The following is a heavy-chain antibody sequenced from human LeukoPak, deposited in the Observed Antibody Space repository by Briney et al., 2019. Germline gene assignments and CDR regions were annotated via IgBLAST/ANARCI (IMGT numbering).Heavy chain of an antibody. V-gene: IGHV3-64*01. CDR1: GFTFSSYA. D-gene: IGHD4-23*01. Sequence: GGSLRLSCAASGFTFSSYAMHWVRQAPGKGLEYVSAISSNGGSTYYANSVKGRFTISRDNSKNTLYLQMGSLRAEDMAVYYRARDRALDYGGNSYEYYFDYWGQGTLVTVSS. CDR3: ARDRALDYGGNSYEYYFDY. J-gene: IGHJ4*02. CDR2: ISSNGGST.